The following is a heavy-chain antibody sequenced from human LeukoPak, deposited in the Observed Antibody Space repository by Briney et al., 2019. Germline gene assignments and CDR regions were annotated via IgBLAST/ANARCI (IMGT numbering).Heavy chain of an antibody. Sequence: PGGSLRLSCAASGFTFSSYYMNWVRQAPGKGLEWVSSITSSSTIYYAEYVKGRFNISRDNAKNSLYLQMNSLRDEDTAVYLCARDHTIFWEFDAFDIWGRGTMVTVSS. V-gene: IGHV3-69-1*01. CDR2: ITSSSTI. CDR1: GFTFSSYY. CDR3: ARDHTIFWEFDAFDI. J-gene: IGHJ3*02. D-gene: IGHD3-3*01.